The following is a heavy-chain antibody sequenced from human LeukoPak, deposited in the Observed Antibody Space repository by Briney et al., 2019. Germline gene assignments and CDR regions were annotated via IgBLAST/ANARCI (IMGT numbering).Heavy chain of an antibody. J-gene: IGHJ2*01. V-gene: IGHV1-46*01. CDR2: INHSGGST. Sequence: ASVTVSCKASGYTFTSYYMQWVRHAPGQGLEWMGIINHSGGSTSYAQKFQGRVTRTRDTSTSTVYMELSSLRSEDTAVYYCSRAISDDCGGNLYWDFDLWGRGTLVTVSS. CDR1: GYTFTSYY. CDR3: SRAISDDCGGNLYWDFDL. D-gene: IGHD4-23*01.